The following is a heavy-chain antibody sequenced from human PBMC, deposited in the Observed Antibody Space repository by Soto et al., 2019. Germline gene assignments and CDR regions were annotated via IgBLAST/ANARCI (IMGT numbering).Heavy chain of an antibody. Sequence: QVQLVESGGGLVKPGGSLTVSCAASGFNLGDYYMSWIRQAPGKGPEWVAYISSGGGAMYYADSVRGRFAISRDNAQNSLYLQMSSLTVEDTAVYYCERDRWQWMVRGTFDYWGQGALVTVSS. CDR3: ERDRWQWMVRGTFDY. CDR1: GFNLGDYY. CDR2: ISSGGGAM. D-gene: IGHD6-19*01. V-gene: IGHV3-11*01. J-gene: IGHJ4*02.